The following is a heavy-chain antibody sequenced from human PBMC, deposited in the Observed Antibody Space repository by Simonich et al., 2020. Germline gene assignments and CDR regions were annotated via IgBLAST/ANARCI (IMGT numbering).Heavy chain of an antibody. J-gene: IGHJ1*01. CDR1: GYSISSGYY. D-gene: IGHD1-26*01. CDR2: IYHSGST. V-gene: IGHV4-38-2*01. Sequence: QVQLQESGPGLVKPSETLSLTCAVSGYSISSGYYWGWIRQPPGKGLEWIGSIYHSGSTSYNPSLKSGVTRSVDTSKNQFSLKLSSVTAADTAVYYCARLAPGYSGSYPEYFQHWGQGTLVTVSS. CDR3: ARLAPGYSGSYPEYFQH.